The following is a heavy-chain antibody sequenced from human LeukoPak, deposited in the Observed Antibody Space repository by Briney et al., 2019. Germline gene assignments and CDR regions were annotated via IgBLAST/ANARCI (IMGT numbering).Heavy chain of an antibody. D-gene: IGHD5/OR15-5a*01. CDR3: ARHPGIYAE. CDR1: GFNVKGNH. J-gene: IGHJ4*02. Sequence: GSLKIFCAASGFNVKGNHLSLVRPAPGEGLEWVSIIFADGTTSYTDSVKGRFAISRDNSRNTLYLQMNTLRAEDTAVYYCARHPGIYAEWGQGILVTVSS. CDR2: IFADGTT. V-gene: IGHV3-53*01.